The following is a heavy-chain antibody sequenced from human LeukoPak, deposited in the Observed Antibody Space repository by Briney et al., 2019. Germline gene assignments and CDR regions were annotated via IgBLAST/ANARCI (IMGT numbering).Heavy chain of an antibody. CDR1: GGSITSYY. CDR2: IYYTGST. CDR3: ARQRTGTTEKGFDY. V-gene: IGHV4-59*08. J-gene: IGHJ4*02. Sequence: PSETLSLTCSVSGGSITSYYWTWVRQPPGKGLEWIGYIYYTGSTNYNPSLKSRVTISGDASKSQFSPRLSSVTAADTAVYYCARQRTGTTEKGFDYWGQGTLVTVSS. D-gene: IGHD1-1*01.